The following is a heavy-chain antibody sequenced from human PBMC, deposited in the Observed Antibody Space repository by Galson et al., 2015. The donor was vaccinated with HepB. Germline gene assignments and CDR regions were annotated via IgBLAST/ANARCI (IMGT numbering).Heavy chain of an antibody. CDR3: ARRRLWDGFNRLDY. CDR2: IDPTSGYI. D-gene: IGHD5-24*01. V-gene: IGHV3-11*06. Sequence: SLRLSCAASGFTFSDYYMSWIRQAPGKGLEWLSYIDPTSGYIMYADSVKGRFTISRDNAKNSLYLQMNRLRVDDTAVYYCARRRLWDGFNRLDYWGQGNLVTVSS. J-gene: IGHJ4*02. CDR1: GFTFSDYY.